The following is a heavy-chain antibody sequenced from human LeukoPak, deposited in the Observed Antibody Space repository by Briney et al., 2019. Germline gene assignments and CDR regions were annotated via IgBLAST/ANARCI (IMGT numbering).Heavy chain of an antibody. CDR3: ARGGSPPEALGDAFDI. Sequence: GGSLRLSCAASGFTFSRYWMHWVRQAPGKGLVRVSRINSGGSSTINADSVKGRFTISRDNAKNTLYLQMNSLRVEDTAVYFCARGGSPPEALGDAFDIWGQGTMVTVSS. CDR1: GFTFSRYW. J-gene: IGHJ3*02. V-gene: IGHV3-74*01. D-gene: IGHD1-26*01. CDR2: INSGGSST.